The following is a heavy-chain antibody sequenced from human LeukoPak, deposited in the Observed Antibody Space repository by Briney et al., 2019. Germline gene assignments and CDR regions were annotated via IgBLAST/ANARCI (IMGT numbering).Heavy chain of an antibody. CDR3: ARAPRWLQLAWVGAFDI. V-gene: IGHV3-15*01. CDR1: GFTFSDYY. CDR2: IKSKTDGGTT. D-gene: IGHD5-24*01. Sequence: GGSLRLSCAASGFTFSDYYMSWIRQAPGKGLEWVGRIKSKTDGGTTDYAAPVKGRFTISRDDSKNTLYLQMNSLRAEDTAVYYCARAPRWLQLAWVGAFDIWGQGTMVTVSS. J-gene: IGHJ3*02.